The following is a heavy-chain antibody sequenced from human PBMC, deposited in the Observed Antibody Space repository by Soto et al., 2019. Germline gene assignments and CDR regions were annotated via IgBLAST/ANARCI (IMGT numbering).Heavy chain of an antibody. V-gene: IGHV4-31*03. CDR2: IYYSGST. J-gene: IGHJ5*02. CDR3: ARTHCSSTSCYRLDP. D-gene: IGHD2-2*02. CDR1: GGSISRGVYY. Sequence: SETRSRTCTVSGGSISRGVYYWIWIRQHPGKGLEWIGYIYYSGSTYYNPSLKSRVTISVDTSKNQFSLKLSSVTAADTAVYYCARTHCSSTSCYRLDPWGQGTLVTV.